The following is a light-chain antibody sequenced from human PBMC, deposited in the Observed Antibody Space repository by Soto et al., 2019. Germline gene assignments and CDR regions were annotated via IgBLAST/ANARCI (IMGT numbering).Light chain of an antibody. CDR2: DVS. CDR1: SSDVGGYNY. J-gene: IGLJ2*01. CDR3: SSYTSTSTYVL. Sequence: QSALTQPAYVSGSPGQSITISCTGTSSDVGGYNYVSWYQHHPGKAPKLMIYDVSNRPSGVSNRFSGSKSGNTASLTISGLQAEDEADYYCSSYTSTSTYVLFGGGTQLTVL. V-gene: IGLV2-14*03.